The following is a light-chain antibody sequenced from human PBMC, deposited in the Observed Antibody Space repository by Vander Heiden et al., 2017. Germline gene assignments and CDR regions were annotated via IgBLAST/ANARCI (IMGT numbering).Light chain of an antibody. V-gene: IGKV3-20*01. CDR1: QSVSSSY. CDR2: GAS. J-gene: IGKJ5*01. CDR3: QQDGSSLT. Sequence: EIVLTQSPGTLSLSPGERATLSCRASQSVSSSYLDWYQQKPGQAPRLLIYGASSRANGIPDRFSGSGSGTDFTLTSSRLEPEDFAVYYWQQDGSSLTFGQGTRLEIK.